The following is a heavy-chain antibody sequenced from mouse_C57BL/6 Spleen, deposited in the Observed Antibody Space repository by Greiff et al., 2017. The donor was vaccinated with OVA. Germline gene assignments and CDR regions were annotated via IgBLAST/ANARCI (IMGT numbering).Heavy chain of an antibody. J-gene: IGHJ1*03. Sequence: VQLQQSGPELVKPGASVKIPCKASGYTFTDYNMDWVKQSHVKSLEWIGDINPNNGGTIYNQKFKGKATLTVDKSSSTAYMELRSLTSEDTAVYYCARRGVYWYFDVWGTGTTVTVSS. CDR2: INPNNGGT. CDR3: ARRGVYWYFDV. V-gene: IGHV1-18*01. CDR1: GYTFTDYN.